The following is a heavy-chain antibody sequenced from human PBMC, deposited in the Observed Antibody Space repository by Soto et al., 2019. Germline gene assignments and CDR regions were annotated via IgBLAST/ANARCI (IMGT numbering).Heavy chain of an antibody. D-gene: IGHD3-16*02. CDR2: IWYDGSNK. Sequence: QVQLVESGGGVVQPGRSLRLSCAASGFTFSSYGMHWVRQAPGKGLEWVAVIWYDGSNKFYADSVKGRFTISRDNSKNTLYLEINSLRAEDTAVYYCSAFGGWGTYPNFDYWGQGTLVTVSS. CDR1: GFTFSSYG. V-gene: IGHV3-33*01. CDR3: SAFGGWGTYPNFDY. J-gene: IGHJ4*02.